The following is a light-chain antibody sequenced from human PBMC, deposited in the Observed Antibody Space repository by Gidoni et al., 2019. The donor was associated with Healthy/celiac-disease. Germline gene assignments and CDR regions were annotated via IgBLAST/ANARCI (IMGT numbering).Light chain of an antibody. CDR1: QGISNY. CDR3: QKYNSALFT. V-gene: IGKV1-27*01. Sequence: DIQMTQSPSSLSASVGVRVTITCRASQGISNYLAWYQQKPGKVPKLLIYAASTLQSGVPSRFSGSGSGTDFTLTISSLQPEDVATYYCQKYNSALFTFXPXTKVDIK. CDR2: AAS. J-gene: IGKJ3*01.